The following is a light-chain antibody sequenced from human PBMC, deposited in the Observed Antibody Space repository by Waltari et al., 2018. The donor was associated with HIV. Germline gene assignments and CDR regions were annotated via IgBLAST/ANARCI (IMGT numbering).Light chain of an antibody. V-gene: IGKV3-20*01. CDR1: QSISNSD. CDR2: DTA. Sequence: EIVLTQSPGSLSLSPGDRATLSCRAGQSISNSDLAGYQQKRGQAPRLLIYDTATRATGIPDRFNGSGSGTDFALSIGGLEPEDFAVYYCQQYHNSPPVTFGGGTRVEMK. CDR3: QQYHNSPPVT. J-gene: IGKJ4*01.